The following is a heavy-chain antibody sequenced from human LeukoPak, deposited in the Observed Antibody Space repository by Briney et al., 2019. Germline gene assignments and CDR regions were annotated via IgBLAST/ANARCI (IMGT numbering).Heavy chain of an antibody. V-gene: IGHV4-59*01. D-gene: IGHD3-9*01. CDR2: IYYSGST. J-gene: IGHJ3*02. Sequence: SETLSLTCTVSGGSISNYYGSWIRQPPGKGLEGIGYIYYSGSTNYNPSLKTRVTISVDTSKNQFSLKLSSVPAAHTAVYYCARTTKDSVFLTGYMPGSFDIWGQGTMVTVSS. CDR3: ARTTKDSVFLTGYMPGSFDI. CDR1: GGSISNYY.